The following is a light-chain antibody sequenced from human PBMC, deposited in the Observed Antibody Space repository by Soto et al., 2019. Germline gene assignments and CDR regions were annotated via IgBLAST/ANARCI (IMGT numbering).Light chain of an antibody. CDR1: SSDVGTYDL. CDR3: CSFAGSNSWV. Sequence: QSALTQPASVSGSPGQSITISCTGTSSDVGTYDLVSWYQHHPGAAPKLIIYEATRRPSGISNLFSGSKSGNTASLTISGLQAEDEADYYCCSFAGSNSWVFGGGTKLTVL. CDR2: EAT. J-gene: IGLJ3*02. V-gene: IGLV2-23*01.